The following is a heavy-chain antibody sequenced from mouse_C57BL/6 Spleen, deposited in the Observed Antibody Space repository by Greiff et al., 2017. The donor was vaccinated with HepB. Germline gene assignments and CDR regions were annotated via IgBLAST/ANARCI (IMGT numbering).Heavy chain of an antibody. Sequence: EVQLQQSGGGLVKPGGSLKLSCAASGFTFSSYAMSWVRQTPEKRLEWVATISDGGSYTYYPDNVKGRFTISRDNAKNNLYLQMSHLKSEDTAMYYCARDKAGPYYFDYWGQGTTLTVSS. CDR3: ARDKAGPYYFDY. D-gene: IGHD3-2*02. CDR2: ISDGGSYT. V-gene: IGHV5-4*01. J-gene: IGHJ2*01. CDR1: GFTFSSYA.